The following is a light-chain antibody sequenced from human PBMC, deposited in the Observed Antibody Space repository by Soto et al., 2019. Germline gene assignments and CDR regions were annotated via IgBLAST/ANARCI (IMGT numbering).Light chain of an antibody. CDR3: QQRSNWPQFT. CDR2: DAS. V-gene: IGKV3-11*01. Sequence: EIVLTQSPATLSLSPGERATLSCRASQSVSSYFAWYQQKPGQAPRLLISDASNRATGIPARFSGSGSGTDFTLTISSLEPEDFAVYYCQQRSNWPQFTFGPGTKVDIK. CDR1: QSVSSY. J-gene: IGKJ3*01.